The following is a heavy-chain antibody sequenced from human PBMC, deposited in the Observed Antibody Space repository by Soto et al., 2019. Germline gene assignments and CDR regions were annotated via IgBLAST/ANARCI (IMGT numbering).Heavy chain of an antibody. J-gene: IGHJ4*02. D-gene: IGHD3-22*01. CDR2: INPNSGGT. CDR3: ARDFYYDSSGYYYGSPDY. V-gene: IGHV1-2*02. Sequence: ASGKVCCEASAYTFTGYYMHWVRQAPGQGLEWMGWINPNSGGTNYAQKFQGRVTMTRDTSISTAYMELSRLRSDDTAVYYCARDFYYDSSGYYYGSPDYWGQGTLVTVSS. CDR1: AYTFTGYY.